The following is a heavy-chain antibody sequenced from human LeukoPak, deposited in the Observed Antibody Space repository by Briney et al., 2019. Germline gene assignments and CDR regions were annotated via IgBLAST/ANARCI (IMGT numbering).Heavy chain of an antibody. V-gene: IGHV1-69*13. CDR1: GGTFSSYA. CDR2: IIPIFGTA. D-gene: IGHD6-6*01. CDR3: ASPYSSSSYYYGMDV. J-gene: IGHJ6*02. Sequence: ASVKVSCTASGGTFSSYAISWVRQAPGQGLEWMGGIIPIFGTANYAQKFQGRVTITADESTSTAYMELSSLRSEDTAVYYCASPYSSSSYYYGMDVWGQGTTVTVSS.